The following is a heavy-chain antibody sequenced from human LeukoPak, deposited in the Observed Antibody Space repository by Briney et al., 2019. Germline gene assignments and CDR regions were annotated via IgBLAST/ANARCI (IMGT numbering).Heavy chain of an antibody. CDR1: GDTFATSW. CDR3: ARLMPTIRFYDY. J-gene: IGHJ4*02. V-gene: IGHV5-51*01. Sequence: GESLQISCKGSGDTFATSWIGWVRQMPGKGLEWMGIIYPGDSDTRYSPSFQGQVTISADKSISTAYLQWRSLKASDTAIYYCARLMPTIRFYDYWGQGTLVTVST. CDR2: IYPGDSDT. D-gene: IGHD5-24*01.